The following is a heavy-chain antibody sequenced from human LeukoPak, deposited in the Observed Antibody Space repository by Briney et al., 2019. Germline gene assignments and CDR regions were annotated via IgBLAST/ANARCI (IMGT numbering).Heavy chain of an antibody. CDR1: GFTFDDYA. V-gene: IGHV3-9*01. J-gene: IGHJ4*02. D-gene: IGHD1/OR15-1a*01. CDR3: AKGGYNWNNGYFDY. CDR2: ISWNSGSI. Sequence: GGSLRLSCAASGFTFDDYAMHWVRQAPGKGLEWVSGISWNSGSIGYADPVKGRFTISRDNTKNSLFLQMNSLRAEDTALYYCAKGGYNWNNGYFDYWGQGTLVTVSS.